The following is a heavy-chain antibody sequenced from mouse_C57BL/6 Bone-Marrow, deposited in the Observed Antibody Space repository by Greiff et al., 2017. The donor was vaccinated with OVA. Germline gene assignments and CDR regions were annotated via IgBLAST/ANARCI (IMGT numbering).Heavy chain of an antibody. CDR3: TKGSGWFAY. V-gene: IGHV6-3*01. CDR2: IRLKSDNYAT. Sequence: EVKVVESGGGLVQPGGSMKLSCVASGFTFSNYWMNWVRQSPEKGLEWVAQIRLKSDNYATHYAESVKGRFTISRDDSKSSVYLQMNNLRAEDTGIYYCTKGSGWFAYWGQGTLVTVSA. D-gene: IGHD3-1*01. J-gene: IGHJ3*01. CDR1: GFTFSNYW.